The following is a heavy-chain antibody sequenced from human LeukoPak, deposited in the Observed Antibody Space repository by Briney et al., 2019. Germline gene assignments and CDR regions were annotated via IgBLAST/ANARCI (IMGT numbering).Heavy chain of an antibody. CDR3: ARVAEMATAALFDY. D-gene: IGHD5-24*01. J-gene: IGHJ4*02. CDR1: GDSISSYY. CDR2: IYYRGST. Sequence: PSETLSLTCTVSGDSISSYYWSWIRHPPAKGLECIVYIYYRGSTNYNPSLKSRLTISVDTSKNQFSLKLSSVTAADTAVYYCARVAEMATAALFDYWGQGTLVTVSS. V-gene: IGHV4-59*01.